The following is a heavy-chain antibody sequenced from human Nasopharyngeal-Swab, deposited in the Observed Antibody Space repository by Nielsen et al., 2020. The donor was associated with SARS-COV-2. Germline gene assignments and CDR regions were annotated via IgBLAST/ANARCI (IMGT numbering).Heavy chain of an antibody. CDR2: IYSGGST. CDR3: AREGLSSGYLNWFDP. Sequence: GESLKISCAASGFTVSSNYMSWVRQAPGKGLEWVSVIYSGGSTYYADSVKGRFTISRHNSKNTLYLQMNSLRAEDTAVYYCAREGLSSGYLNWFDPWGQGTLVTVSS. V-gene: IGHV3-53*01. CDR1: GFTVSSNY. D-gene: IGHD3-22*01. J-gene: IGHJ5*02.